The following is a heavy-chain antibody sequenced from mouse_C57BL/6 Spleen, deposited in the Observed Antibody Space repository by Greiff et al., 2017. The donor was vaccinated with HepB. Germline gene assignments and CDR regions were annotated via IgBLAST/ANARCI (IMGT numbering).Heavy chain of an antibody. D-gene: IGHD3-1*01. J-gene: IGHJ2*01. CDR3: ASGLPYFDY. V-gene: IGHV1-4*01. CDR1: GYTFTSYT. CDR2: INPSSGYT. Sequence: QVQLKESGAELARPGASVKMSCKASGYTFTSYTMHWVKQRPGQGLEWIGYINPSSGYTKYNQKFKDKATLTADKSSSTAYMQLSSLTSEDSAVYYCASGLPYFDYWGQGTTLTVSS.